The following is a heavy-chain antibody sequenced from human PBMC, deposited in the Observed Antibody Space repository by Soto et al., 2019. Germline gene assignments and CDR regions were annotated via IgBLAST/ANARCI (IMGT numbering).Heavy chain of an antibody. CDR2: IYYSGST. J-gene: IGHJ4*02. D-gene: IGHD3-22*01. CDR3: ARVDSSDHVFDY. CDR1: GGSISSGDYY. V-gene: IGHV4-30-4*01. Sequence: SETLSLTCTVSGGSISSGDYYWSWIRQPPGKGLEWIGYIYYSGSTYYNPSLKSRVTISVDTSKNQFSLKLSSVTAADTAVYYCARVDSSDHVFDYWGQGTLVTVSS.